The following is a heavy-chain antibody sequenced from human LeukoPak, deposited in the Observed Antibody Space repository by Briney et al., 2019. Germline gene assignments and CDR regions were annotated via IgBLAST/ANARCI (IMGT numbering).Heavy chain of an antibody. V-gene: IGHV3-7*03. J-gene: IGHJ3*02. CDR1: GFTFSSYW. CDR2: IKQVGSEK. Sequence: GGSLRLSCAASGFTFSSYWMSWVRQAPGKGLEWVANIKQVGSEKYYVDSVKGRFTISRDNAKNSLYLQMNSLRAEDTAVYYCAKESIVGATRDAFDIWGQGTMVTVSS. D-gene: IGHD1-26*01. CDR3: AKESIVGATRDAFDI.